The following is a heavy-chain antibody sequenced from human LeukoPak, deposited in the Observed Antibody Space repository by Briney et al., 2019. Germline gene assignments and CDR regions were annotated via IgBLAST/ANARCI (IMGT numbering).Heavy chain of an antibody. CDR1: GGTFSSYT. J-gene: IGHJ6*02. V-gene: IGHV1-69*08. CDR3: ASRYCTSTSCSLDV. CDR2: IIPIFDTA. Sequence: ASVKVSCKASGGTFSSYTINWVRQAHRQGIEWMGRIIPIFDTAHYAQNFQGRVTITAEKSTSAAYMELSSLRSEDTAIYYCASRYCTSTSCSLDVWGRGTTVTVSS. D-gene: IGHD2-2*01.